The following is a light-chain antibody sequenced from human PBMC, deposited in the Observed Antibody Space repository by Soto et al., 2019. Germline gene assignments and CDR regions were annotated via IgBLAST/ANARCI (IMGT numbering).Light chain of an antibody. CDR1: QCVRRNS. V-gene: IGKV3-20*01. CDR3: QQYGSSPRT. Sequence: EAVFTQSPGTLSLSPGERATLSCRACQCVRRNSLAWFQQKSGQALRLLIYGASSRATGIPDRFSASGSGTDFTLTISRLEPEDFAVYYCQQYGSSPRTFGQGTKV. CDR2: GAS. J-gene: IGKJ1*01.